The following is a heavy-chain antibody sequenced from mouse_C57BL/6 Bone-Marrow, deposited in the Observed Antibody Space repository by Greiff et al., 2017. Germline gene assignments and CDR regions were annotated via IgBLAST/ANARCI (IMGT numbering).Heavy chain of an antibody. V-gene: IGHV5-16*01. CDR2: INYDGSST. D-gene: IGHD3-3*01. Sequence: EVQLVESEGGLVQPGSSMKLSCTASGFTFSDYYMAWVRQAPEKGLEWVANINYDGSSTYYLDSLKSRFIISRDNAKNILYLQMSSLKSEDTATYYCARGGGRLWYFDVWGTGTTVTVSS. J-gene: IGHJ1*03. CDR1: GFTFSDYY. CDR3: ARGGGRLWYFDV.